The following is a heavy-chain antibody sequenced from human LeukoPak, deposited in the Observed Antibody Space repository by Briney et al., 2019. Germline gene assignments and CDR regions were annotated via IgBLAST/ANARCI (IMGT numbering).Heavy chain of an antibody. CDR1: GFMFSSYG. Sequence: PGGSLRLSCVASGFMFSSYGMHWVRQAPGKGLEWVTFIRYDGSNKYYADSVKGRFTISRDNSKNTLYLQMNSLRAEDTAVYYCVGLNYNSGSYRDYWGQGTLVTVSS. CDR2: IRYDGSNK. D-gene: IGHD3-10*01. CDR3: VGLNYNSGSYRDY. V-gene: IGHV3-30*02. J-gene: IGHJ4*02.